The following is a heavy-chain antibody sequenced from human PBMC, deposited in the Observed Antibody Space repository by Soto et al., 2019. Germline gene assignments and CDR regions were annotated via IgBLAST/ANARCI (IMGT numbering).Heavy chain of an antibody. D-gene: IGHD2-2*01. J-gene: IGHJ5*02. V-gene: IGHV3-23*01. CDR3: AKSLDPLGYCSSTSCRRPNWFDP. CDR2: ISGSGGST. Sequence: GGSLRLSCAASGFTFSSYAMSWVRQAPGKGLEWVSAISGSGGSTYYADSVKGRFTISRDNSKNTLYLQMNSLRAEDTAVYYCAKSLDPLGYCSSTSCRRPNWFDPWGQGTLVPVSP. CDR1: GFTFSSYA.